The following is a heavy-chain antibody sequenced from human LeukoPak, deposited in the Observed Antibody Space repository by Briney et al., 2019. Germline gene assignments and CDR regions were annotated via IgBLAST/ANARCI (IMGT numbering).Heavy chain of an antibody. CDR1: GGSISSYY. J-gene: IGHJ6*03. CDR3: ARVVLENYYYYHMDV. CDR2: IYYSGST. Sequence: TSETLSLTCTVSGGSISSYYWSWIRQPPGKGLEWIGYIYYSGSTNYNPSLKSRVTISVDTSKNQFSLKLSSVTAADTAVYYCARVVLENYYYYHMDVWGKGTTVTISS. V-gene: IGHV4-59*01. D-gene: IGHD2-21*01.